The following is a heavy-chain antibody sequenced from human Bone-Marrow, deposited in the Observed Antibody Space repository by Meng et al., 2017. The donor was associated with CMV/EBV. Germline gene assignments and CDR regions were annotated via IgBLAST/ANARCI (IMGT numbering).Heavy chain of an antibody. CDR2: ISSSGSTI. J-gene: IGHJ5*02. V-gene: IGHV3-48*03. D-gene: IGHD1-1*01. CDR3: AREGQLDADWFAP. Sequence: GSLRLSCAASGFTFSSYEMNWVRQAPGKGLEWVSYISSSGSTIYYADSVKGRFTISRDNAKNSLYLQMNSLRAEDTAVYYCAREGQLDADWFAPWGQGNLVTIAS. CDR1: GFTFSSYE.